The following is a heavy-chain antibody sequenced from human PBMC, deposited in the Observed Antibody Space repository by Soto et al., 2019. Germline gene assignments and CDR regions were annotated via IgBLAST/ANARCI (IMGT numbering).Heavy chain of an antibody. D-gene: IGHD5-18*01. CDR3: ARGLPSYSSFDS. J-gene: IGHJ4*02. CDR2: VSSDGSST. CDR1: GFTFSSYW. Sequence: EVQLVESGGGLVQPGESLRLSCAASGFTFSSYWMHWIRQAPGKGLVWVSRVSSDGSSTVYANSVKGRLTSSRDNANNTLYLQMNSLSDEDTAVYYCARGLPSYSSFDSWGQGTLVSVSS. V-gene: IGHV3-74*01.